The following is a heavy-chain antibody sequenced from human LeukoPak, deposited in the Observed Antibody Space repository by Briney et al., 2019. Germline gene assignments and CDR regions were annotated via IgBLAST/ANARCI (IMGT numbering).Heavy chain of an antibody. D-gene: IGHD5-18*01. J-gene: IGHJ4*02. CDR1: GGSISSSSYY. CDR2: IYYSGST. V-gene: IGHV4-39*01. CDR3: ARHESSSHGYGDFYYFDY. Sequence: SETLSLTCTVSGGSISSSSYYWGWIRQPPGKGLEWIGSIYYSGSTNYNPSLKSRVTISVDTSKNQFSLKLSSVTAADTAVYYCARHESSSHGYGDFYYFDYWGQGTLVTVSS.